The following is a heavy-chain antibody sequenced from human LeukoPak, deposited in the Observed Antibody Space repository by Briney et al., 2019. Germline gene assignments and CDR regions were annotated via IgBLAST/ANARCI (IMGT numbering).Heavy chain of an antibody. V-gene: IGHV3-33*01. CDR2: IWYDGSNK. CDR3: ARDGAPSWGGSGWTGFDY. D-gene: IGHD6-19*01. J-gene: IGHJ4*01. CDR1: GVTLSSYG. Sequence: GRSLRLSCAASGVTLSSYGMHWVRQAPGKGLEWVAVIWYDGSNKYYADSVKGRFTISRDNSKNTLYLQMNSLRAEDTAVYYCARDGAPSWGGSGWTGFDYWGQGTLVTVSS.